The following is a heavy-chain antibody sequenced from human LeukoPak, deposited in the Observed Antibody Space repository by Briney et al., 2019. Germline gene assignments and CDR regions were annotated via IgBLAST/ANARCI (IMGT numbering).Heavy chain of an antibody. J-gene: IGHJ3*02. Sequence: SETLSLTCGVSGTSFTSYYWSWIRQPPGKGLEWIGSINYSGTTYYNPSLKSRVTISVDTSNNQFSPNLSSVTAADTAVYYCARHRRGDAFDIWGQGTMVTVSS. V-gene: IGHV4-39*01. CDR3: ARHRRGDAFDI. CDR2: INYSGTT. CDR1: GTSFTSYY. D-gene: IGHD3-10*01.